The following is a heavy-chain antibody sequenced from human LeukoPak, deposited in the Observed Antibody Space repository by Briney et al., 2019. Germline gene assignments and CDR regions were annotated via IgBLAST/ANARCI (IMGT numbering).Heavy chain of an antibody. J-gene: IGHJ4*02. V-gene: IGHV3-49*03. Sequence: GGSLRLSCTASGFTFGGYAMSWFRQAPGKGLEWVGFIRSKAYGGTTEYAASVKGRFTISRDDSKSIAYLQMNSLKTEDTAVYYCTRDPDYYDSSGYTQWGQGTLVTVSS. CDR3: TRDPDYYDSSGYTQ. CDR1: GFTFGGYA. CDR2: IRSKAYGGTT. D-gene: IGHD3-22*01.